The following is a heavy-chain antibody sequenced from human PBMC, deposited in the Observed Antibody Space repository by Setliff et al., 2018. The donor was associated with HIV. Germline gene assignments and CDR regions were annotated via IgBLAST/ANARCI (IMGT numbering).Heavy chain of an antibody. J-gene: IGHJ4*02. V-gene: IGHV3-72*01. CDR1: GFTFSGST. CDR3: TRVDSNYEKFDC. CDR2: TGSKANSYTT. Sequence: PGGSLRLSCAASGFTFSGSTIHWVRQASGKGLEWVGRTGSKANSYTTEYAASVKGRFTISRDDSKNSLYLQMNSLKTEDTAVYYCTRVDSNYEKFDCWGQGSLVTVSS. D-gene: IGHD4-4*01.